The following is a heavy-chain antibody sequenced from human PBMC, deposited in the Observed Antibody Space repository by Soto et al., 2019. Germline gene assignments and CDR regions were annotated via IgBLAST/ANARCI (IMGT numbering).Heavy chain of an antibody. CDR3: ATWRFDY. CDR2: TCYRSKWYN. Sequence: SQTLSLTCAISGDSVSSNSAAWNWIRHSPSRGLEWLGRTCYRSKWYNDYAVSMRSRITINPDTTKNQFSLQLNSATPEGTAVYYCATWRFDYWGQGTLVTVSS. V-gene: IGHV6-1*01. CDR1: GDSVSSNSAA. J-gene: IGHJ4*02.